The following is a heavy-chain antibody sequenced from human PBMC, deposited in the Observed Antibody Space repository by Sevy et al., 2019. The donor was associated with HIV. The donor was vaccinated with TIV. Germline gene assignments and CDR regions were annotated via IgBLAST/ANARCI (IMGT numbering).Heavy chain of an antibody. CDR2: INDSGST. CDR1: GGSFSGYY. D-gene: IGHD5-18*01. V-gene: IGHV4-34*01. Sequence: SETLSLTCAVYGGSFSGYYWSWIRQPPGKGLEWIGEINDSGSTNYNPSLKSRFTISVDTSKNQFSLKLSSVTAADTAVYYCARFRNRYSYGPIYFDYWGQGTLVTVSS. CDR3: ARFRNRYSYGPIYFDY. J-gene: IGHJ4*02.